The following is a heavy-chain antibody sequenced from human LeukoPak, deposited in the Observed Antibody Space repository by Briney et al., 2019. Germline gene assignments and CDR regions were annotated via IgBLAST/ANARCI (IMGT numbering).Heavy chain of an antibody. CDR2: IWYDGGNK. CDR3: ARSREHGSGTYDSYYFDY. J-gene: IGHJ4*02. Sequence: GGSLRLSCAASGFTFSTYGMHWVRQAPGKGLEWVAIIWYDGGNKYYADSVRGRFTISRDNSKNTLFLQMNSLRAEDTAVYYCARSREHGSGTYDSYYFDYWGQGTLATVSS. D-gene: IGHD3-10*01. CDR1: GFTFSTYG. V-gene: IGHV3-33*01.